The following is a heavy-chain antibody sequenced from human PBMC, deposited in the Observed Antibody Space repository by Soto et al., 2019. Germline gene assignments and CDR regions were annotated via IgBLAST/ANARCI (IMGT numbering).Heavy chain of an antibody. V-gene: IGHV4-34*01. CDR1: GGSFSAYY. J-gene: IGHJ4*02. CDR3: ARGSVDTVDSSGLYEY. CDR2: INHSGGT. D-gene: IGHD3-22*01. Sequence: LSLTCAVYGGSFSAYYWSWIRQPPGKGLEWIGEINHSGGTSYNPSLKSRVTISVGTSKSQFSLKLTSVTAADRAVYYCARGSVDTVDSSGLYEYWGQGTPVTVSS.